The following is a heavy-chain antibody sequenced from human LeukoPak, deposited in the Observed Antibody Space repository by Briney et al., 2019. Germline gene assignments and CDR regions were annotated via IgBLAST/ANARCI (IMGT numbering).Heavy chain of an antibody. CDR3: ARGIVVVPAAPHDAFDI. Sequence: GSLRLSCAASGFTVSSNYMSWVRQAPGEGLEWVSVIYSGGSTYYADSVKGRFTISRDNSKNTLYLQMNSLRAEDTAVYYCARGIVVVPAAPHDAFDIWGQGTMVTVSS. J-gene: IGHJ3*02. CDR2: IYSGGST. CDR1: GFTVSSNY. D-gene: IGHD2-2*01. V-gene: IGHV3-53*01.